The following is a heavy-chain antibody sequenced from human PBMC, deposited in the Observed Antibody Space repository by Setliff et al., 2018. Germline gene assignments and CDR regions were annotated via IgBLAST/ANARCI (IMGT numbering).Heavy chain of an antibody. Sequence: GSLRLSCAASGFTFSTYALGWVRQAPGKGPEWVSTITGNGNSLYYADSVKGRFIVSRDNSKNTMYLQLRSLRADDTAIYYCAKDRKNYYDTSGYPDAFDIWGQGTTVTVSS. J-gene: IGHJ3*02. CDR1: GFTFSTYA. D-gene: IGHD3-22*01. CDR2: ITGNGNSL. V-gene: IGHV3-23*01. CDR3: AKDRKNYYDTSGYPDAFDI.